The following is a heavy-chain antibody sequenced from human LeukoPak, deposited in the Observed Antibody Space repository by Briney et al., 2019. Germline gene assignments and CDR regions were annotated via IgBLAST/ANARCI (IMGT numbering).Heavy chain of an antibody. D-gene: IGHD3-22*01. CDR3: AAGLHDSSGYYHDY. J-gene: IGHJ4*02. CDR2: IVVGSGNT. Sequence: GASVKVSCKASGFTFTSSAMQWVRQARGQRLDWIGWIVVGSGNTNYAQKFQERVTITRDMSTSTAYMELSSLRSEDTAVYYCAAGLHDSSGYYHDYWGQGTLVTVSS. V-gene: IGHV1-58*02. CDR1: GFTFTSSA.